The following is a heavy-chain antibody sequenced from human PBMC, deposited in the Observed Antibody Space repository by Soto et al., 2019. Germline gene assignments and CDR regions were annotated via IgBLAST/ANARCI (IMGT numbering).Heavy chain of an antibody. V-gene: IGHV1-69*02. CDR2: IIHILGIA. J-gene: IGHJ6*03. Sequence: QVQLVQSGAEVKKPGSSVKVSCKASGGTFSSDTISWVRQAPGQGLEWMGRIIHILGIANYAQKFQGRGTITADKSTSPAYMGLSSLRSEDTAVYYCARSLGDSGYDIYYYFYMHVWGKGTTVTVSS. CDR1: GGTFSSDT. D-gene: IGHD5-12*01. CDR3: ARSLGDSGYDIYYYFYMHV.